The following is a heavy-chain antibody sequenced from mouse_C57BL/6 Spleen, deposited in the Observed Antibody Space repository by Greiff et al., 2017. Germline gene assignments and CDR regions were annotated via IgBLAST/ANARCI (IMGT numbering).Heavy chain of an antibody. Sequence: EVQRVESGGGLVKPGGSLKLSCAASGFTFSSYTMSWVRQTPEKRLEWVATISGGGGNTYYPDSVKGRFTITRDNAKSTLYLQMSRLRCEDTALYYCARQFTTVVATNFDVWGTGTTVTVSS. CDR1: GFTFSSYT. J-gene: IGHJ1*03. CDR3: ARQFTTVVATNFDV. V-gene: IGHV5-9*01. CDR2: ISGGGGNT. D-gene: IGHD1-1*01.